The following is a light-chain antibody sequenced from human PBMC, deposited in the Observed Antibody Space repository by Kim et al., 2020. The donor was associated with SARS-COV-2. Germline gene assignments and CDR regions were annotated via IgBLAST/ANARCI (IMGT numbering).Light chain of an antibody. CDR2: VAT. CDR3: QQYGRSLTT. CDR1: HVITRYW. Sequence: TPVISAARDCRATHVITRYWYTLYLQEALPLPRLPATVATSRATGIPDRFSGSGSGTDFTLTISRLEPEDFAVYYCQQYGRSLTTFGQGTRLEIK. V-gene: IGKV3-20*01. J-gene: IGKJ5*01.